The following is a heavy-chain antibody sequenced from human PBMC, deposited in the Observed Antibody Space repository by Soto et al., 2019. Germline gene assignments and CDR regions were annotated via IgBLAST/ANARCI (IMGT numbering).Heavy chain of an antibody. D-gene: IGHD2-21*02. V-gene: IGHV3-33*01. J-gene: IGHJ1*01. CDR3: ARDRCGGDCYSFQH. Sequence: GGSLRLSCAASGFTFSSYGMHWVRQAPGKGLEWVAVIWYDGSNKYYADSVKGRFTISRDNSKNTLYLQMNSLRAEDTAVYYCARDRCGGDCYSFQHWGQGTLVTVPQ. CDR2: IWYDGSNK. CDR1: GFTFSSYG.